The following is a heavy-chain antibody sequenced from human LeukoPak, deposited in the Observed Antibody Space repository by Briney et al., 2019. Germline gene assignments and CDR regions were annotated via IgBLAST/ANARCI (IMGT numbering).Heavy chain of an antibody. Sequence: GASVKVSCKASGYTFTSYGISWVRQAPGQGLEWMGWISAYNGNTNYAQKLQGRVTMTTDTSTSTAYMELRSLRSDDTAVYYCARVRGKSGKGWNGHDAFDIWGQGTMVTVSS. CDR2: ISAYNGNT. CDR1: GYTFTSYG. D-gene: IGHD1-1*01. V-gene: IGHV1-18*01. J-gene: IGHJ3*02. CDR3: ARVRGKSGKGWNGHDAFDI.